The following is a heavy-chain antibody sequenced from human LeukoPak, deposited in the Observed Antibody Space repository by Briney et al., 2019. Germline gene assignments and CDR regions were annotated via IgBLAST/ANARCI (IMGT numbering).Heavy chain of an antibody. CDR3: AKLSPDIAVAGGDY. D-gene: IGHD6-19*01. CDR2: ISGSGGST. CDR1: RFTLSSYA. V-gene: IGHV3-23*01. J-gene: IGHJ4*02. Sequence: PSGSFILSCAASRFTLSSYAMSSVRQAPAKGLEYNQDISGSGGSTYYADVVKGRFTISRDNSKNTLYLQMNSVRAEDTGVYYCAKLSPDIAVAGGDYWGQGTLVTVSS.